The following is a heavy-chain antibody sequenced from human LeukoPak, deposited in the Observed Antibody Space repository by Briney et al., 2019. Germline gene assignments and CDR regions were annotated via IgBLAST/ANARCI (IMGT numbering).Heavy chain of an antibody. CDR1: SFSSHA. V-gene: IGHV4-39*01. J-gene: IGHJ4*02. CDR3: ARHDYDFWSGLFDY. CDR2: IYYRGNT. D-gene: IGHD3-3*01. Sequence: SFSSHAMHWVRQPPGKGLEWIGSIYYRGNTFYDPSLKSRVTISVDTSENQFSLKLTSMSAADTAVYYCARHDYDFWSGLFDYWGQGALVTVSS.